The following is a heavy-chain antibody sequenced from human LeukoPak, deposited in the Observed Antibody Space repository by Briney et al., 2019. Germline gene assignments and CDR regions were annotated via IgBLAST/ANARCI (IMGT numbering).Heavy chain of an antibody. V-gene: IGHV4-34*01. CDR2: INHSGST. J-gene: IGHJ5*02. CDR1: GGSFSGYY. CDR3: ARGIGYCSSTSCYKWFDP. Sequence: PSETLSLTCAVYGGSFSGYYWSWIRQPPGKGLEWIGEINHSGSTNYNPSLKSRVTISVDTSKNQFSLKPSSVTAADTAVYYCARGIGYCSSTSCYKWFDPWGQGTLVTVSS. D-gene: IGHD2-2*02.